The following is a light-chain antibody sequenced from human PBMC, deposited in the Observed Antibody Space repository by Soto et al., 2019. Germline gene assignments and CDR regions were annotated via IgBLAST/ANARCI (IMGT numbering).Light chain of an antibody. CDR1: QSVSSN. CDR3: QQYDTSPIT. J-gene: IGKJ5*01. V-gene: IGKV3D-15*01. CDR2: GAS. Sequence: EIVMTQSPATLSVSPGESATLSCRASQSVSSNLAWYQQKPGQAPRLLIYGASTRATGIPDRFSGSVSGTDGTLTISRLEPEDCAVYYGQQYDTSPITFGQGTRLEIK.